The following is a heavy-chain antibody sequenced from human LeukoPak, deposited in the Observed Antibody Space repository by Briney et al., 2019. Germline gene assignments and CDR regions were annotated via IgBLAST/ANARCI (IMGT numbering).Heavy chain of an antibody. D-gene: IGHD3-9*01. V-gene: IGHV3-23*01. J-gene: IGHJ4*02. CDR3: AKWGDYDVLTGYYDPDY. Sequence: GGSLRLSCVASGFTFSNYAMSWVRQAPGKGLGWVSAITGSGGITYYADSVKGRFTMPRDNSKNTLYLQMNSLRAEDTAVYYCAKWGDYDVLTGYYDPDYWGQGTLVTVSS. CDR1: GFTFSNYA. CDR2: ITGSGGIT.